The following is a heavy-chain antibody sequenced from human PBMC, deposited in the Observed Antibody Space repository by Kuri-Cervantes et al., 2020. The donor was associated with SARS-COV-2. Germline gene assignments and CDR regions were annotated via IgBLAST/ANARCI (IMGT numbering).Heavy chain of an antibody. Sequence: GGSLRLSCAASGFTFSGSAMHWVRQASGKGREWVGRIRSKANSYATAYAASVKGRFTISRDDSKNTAYLQMNSLKTEDTAVYYCTSVYYDFWSGYYGAFDIWGQGTMVTVSS. CDR1: GFTFSGSA. CDR2: IRSKANSYAT. J-gene: IGHJ3*02. D-gene: IGHD3-3*01. CDR3: TSVYYDFWSGYYGAFDI. V-gene: IGHV3-73*01.